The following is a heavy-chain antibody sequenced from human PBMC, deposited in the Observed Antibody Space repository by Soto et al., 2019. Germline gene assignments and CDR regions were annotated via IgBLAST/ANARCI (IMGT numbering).Heavy chain of an antibody. CDR1: GGTFSSYG. J-gene: IGHJ6*03. CDR3: ARVSMAQRTYYYYMDV. CDR2: ISAYNGNT. Sequence: GASVKVSCKASGGTFSSYGISWVRQAPGQGFEWMGWISAYNGNTNYAQKLQGRVTMTTDTSTSTAYMELRSLRSDDTAVYYCARVSMAQRTYYYYMDVWGKGTTVTVSS. D-gene: IGHD3-10*01. V-gene: IGHV1-18*01.